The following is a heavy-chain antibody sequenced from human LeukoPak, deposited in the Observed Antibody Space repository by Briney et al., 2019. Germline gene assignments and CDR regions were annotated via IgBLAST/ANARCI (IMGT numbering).Heavy chain of an antibody. J-gene: IGHJ4*02. CDR1: GGSFSGYY. CDR2: ISHSGST. V-gene: IGHV4-34*01. Sequence: PSETLSLTCAVYGGSFSGYYWSWIRQPPGKGLEWIGEISHSGSTNYNPSLKSRVTISVDTSKNQFSLKLSSVTAADTAVYYCARSQNYDFWSGYHFDYWGQGTLVTVSS. D-gene: IGHD3-3*01. CDR3: ARSQNYDFWSGYHFDY.